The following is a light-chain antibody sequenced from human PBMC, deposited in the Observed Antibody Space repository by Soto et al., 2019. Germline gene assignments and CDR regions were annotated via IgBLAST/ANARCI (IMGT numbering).Light chain of an antibody. V-gene: IGKV3-15*01. CDR3: QQYNNWPPWT. CDR1: QRVSSN. J-gene: IGKJ1*01. Sequence: EIVMTQSPATLSVSPGERATLSCRASQRVSSNLAGYQQNPGQPPRLLIYGASTRATGIPARFSGSGSGTEFTLTISSLQSEDFAVYYCQQYNNWPPWTFGQGTKVEIK. CDR2: GAS.